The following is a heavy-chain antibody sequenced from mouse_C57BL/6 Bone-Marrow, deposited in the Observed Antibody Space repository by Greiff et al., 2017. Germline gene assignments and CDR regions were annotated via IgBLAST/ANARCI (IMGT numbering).Heavy chain of an antibody. V-gene: IGHV1-59*01. CDR1: GYTFTSYW. J-gene: IGHJ2*01. D-gene: IGHD2-3*01. Sequence: QVQLQQPGAELVRPGTSVKLSCKASGYTFTSYWMHWVKQRPGQGLEWIGVIDPSDSYTNYNQKFKGKATLTVDTSSSTAYMQLSSLTSEDSAVYYCARWLLQGYWGQGTTLTVSS. CDR2: IDPSDSYT. CDR3: ARWLLQGY.